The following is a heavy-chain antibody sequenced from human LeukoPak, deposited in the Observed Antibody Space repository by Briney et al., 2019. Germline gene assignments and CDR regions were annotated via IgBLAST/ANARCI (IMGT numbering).Heavy chain of an antibody. CDR3: AKDLDSSGWYSFDY. Sequence: GGSLRLSCAASGFTFSGYGMHWVRQAPGKGLEWVAVISYDGSNKYYADSVKGRFTISRDNSKNTLYLQMNSLRAEDMAVYYCAKDLDSSGWYSFDYWGQGTLVTVSS. J-gene: IGHJ4*02. CDR2: ISYDGSNK. V-gene: IGHV3-30*18. CDR1: GFTFSGYG. D-gene: IGHD6-19*01.